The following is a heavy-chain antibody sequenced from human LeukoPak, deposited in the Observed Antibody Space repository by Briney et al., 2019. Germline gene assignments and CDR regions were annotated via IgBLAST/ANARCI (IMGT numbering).Heavy chain of an antibody. CDR3: ARDQGGTIGLYHYYYMDV. CDR1: GFTFSSYS. CDR2: ISSSSNYI. Sequence: GGSLRLSCAASGFTFSSYSMSWVRQAPGKGLEWVSSISSSSNYIYYADSLKGRFTISRDNAKNSLYLQMNSLRAEDTTVYYCARDQGGTIGLYHYYYMDVWGKGTTVTVSS. D-gene: IGHD1-7*01. V-gene: IGHV3-21*01. J-gene: IGHJ6*03.